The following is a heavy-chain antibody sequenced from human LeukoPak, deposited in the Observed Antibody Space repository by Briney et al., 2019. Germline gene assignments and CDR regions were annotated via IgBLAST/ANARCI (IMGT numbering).Heavy chain of an antibody. Sequence: HPGGSLRLSCAASGFTFSSYAMSWLRQAPGKGRKGGSAISGSGGSTYYAGSVKGRFTISRDNSKNTLYLQMNSLRAEDTVVYYCANVQWELPYYYYYMDVWGKGTTVTVSS. J-gene: IGHJ6*03. CDR3: ANVQWELPYYYYYMDV. V-gene: IGHV3-23*01. CDR2: ISGSGGST. CDR1: GFTFSSYA. D-gene: IGHD1-26*01.